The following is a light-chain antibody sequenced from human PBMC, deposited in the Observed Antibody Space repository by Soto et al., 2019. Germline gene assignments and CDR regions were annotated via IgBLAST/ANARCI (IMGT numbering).Light chain of an antibody. CDR2: GAS. CDR3: QQYNSWPLT. V-gene: IGKV3-15*01. J-gene: IGKJ4*01. CDR1: QSVRGN. Sequence: EIVMTQSPATLSVSPGERANLSCRASQSVRGNLAWYQQKPGQAPRLLIYGASTWATGIPARFSGSGSETEFTLTISSLQSEDFAVYYCQQYNSWPLTFGGGT.